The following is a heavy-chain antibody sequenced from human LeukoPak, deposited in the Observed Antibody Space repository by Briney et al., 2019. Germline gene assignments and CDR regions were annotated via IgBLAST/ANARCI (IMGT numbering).Heavy chain of an antibody. V-gene: IGHV1-69*04. CDR2: IIPILGIA. J-gene: IGHJ5*02. Sequence: ASVKVSCKASGYTFTGYYMHWVRQAPGQGLEWMGRIIPILGIANYAQKFQGRVTITADKSTSTAYMELSSLRSEDTAVYYCAREAPNWFDPWGQGTLVTVSS. CDR3: AREAPNWFDP. CDR1: GYTFTGYY.